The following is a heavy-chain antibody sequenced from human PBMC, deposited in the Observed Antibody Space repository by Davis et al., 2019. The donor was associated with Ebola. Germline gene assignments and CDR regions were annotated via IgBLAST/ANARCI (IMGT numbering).Heavy chain of an antibody. CDR3: ARDRGIAAAGMQYYYYGMDV. Sequence: GESLKISCAASGFTFSDYYMSWIRQAPGKGLEWVSYISSSGSTIYYADSVKGRFTISRDNAKNSLYLQMNSLRAEDTAVYYCARDRGIAAAGMQYYYYGMDVWGQGTTVTVSS. CDR2: ISSSGSTI. J-gene: IGHJ6*02. D-gene: IGHD6-13*01. CDR1: GFTFSDYY. V-gene: IGHV3-11*04.